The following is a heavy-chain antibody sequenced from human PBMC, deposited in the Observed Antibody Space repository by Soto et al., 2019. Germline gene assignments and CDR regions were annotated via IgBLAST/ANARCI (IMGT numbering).Heavy chain of an antibody. CDR3: AHPRGYRVFDAYDL. CDR1: GFTFSTYA. J-gene: IGHJ3*01. D-gene: IGHD2-15*01. V-gene: IGHV3-23*01. CDR2: ISVSVGTT. Sequence: WGSRRLSCEASGFTFSTYAMSWVRQGPGRGLEWVSAISVSVGTTYYADSVQGRFTISRDNSVNTLFLQMNSLRIEDTAVYYCAHPRGYRVFDAYDLWGQGTMVSVSS.